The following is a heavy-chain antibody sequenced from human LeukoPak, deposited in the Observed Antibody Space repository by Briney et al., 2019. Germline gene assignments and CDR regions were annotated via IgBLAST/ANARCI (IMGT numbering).Heavy chain of an antibody. CDR1: GGSISSGGYS. D-gene: IGHD3-3*01. Sequence: SETLSLTCAVSGGSISSGGYSWSWIRQPPGKGLEWIGYIYHSGSTYYNPSLKSRVTISVDRSKNQFSLKLSSVTAADTAVYYCARLYDFWSGYPADYWGQGTLVTVSS. CDR3: ARLYDFWSGYPADY. J-gene: IGHJ4*02. V-gene: IGHV4-30-2*01. CDR2: IYHSGST.